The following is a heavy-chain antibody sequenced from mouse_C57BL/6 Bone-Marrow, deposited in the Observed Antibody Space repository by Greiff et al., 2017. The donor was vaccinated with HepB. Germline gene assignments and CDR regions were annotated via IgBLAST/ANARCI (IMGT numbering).Heavy chain of an antibody. V-gene: IGHV1-64*01. CDR3: ARRWGITTVVATDWYFDV. D-gene: IGHD1-1*01. CDR2: IHPNSGST. J-gene: IGHJ1*03. CDR1: GYTFTSYW. Sequence: VQLQQPGAELVKPGASVKLSCKASGYTFTSYWMHWVKQRPGQGLEWIGMIHPNSGSTNYNEKFKSKATLTVDKSSSTAYMQLSSLTSEDSAVYYCARRWGITTVVATDWYFDVWGTGTTVTVSS.